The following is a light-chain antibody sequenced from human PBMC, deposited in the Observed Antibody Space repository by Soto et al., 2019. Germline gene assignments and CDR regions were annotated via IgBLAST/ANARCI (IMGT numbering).Light chain of an antibody. J-gene: IGKJ3*01. Sequence: DIVMTQSPLSLPVTPGEPASISCRSSQSLLHSNGYNYLDWYLKKPGQSPHLLIYLGSNRASGVPYRFSGSVSSTDFTLKISRVEAEDVGVYYCMQALQTPLFTFGPGTKVDIK. CDR2: LGS. CDR3: MQALQTPLFT. V-gene: IGKV2-28*01. CDR1: QSLLHSNGYNY.